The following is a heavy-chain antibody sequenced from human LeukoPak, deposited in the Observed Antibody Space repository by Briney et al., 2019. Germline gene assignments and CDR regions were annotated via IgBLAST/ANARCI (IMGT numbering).Heavy chain of an antibody. CDR3: ASLAHCGGDCYSTDAFDI. D-gene: IGHD2-21*02. V-gene: IGHV4-4*08. CDR1: GGSISSYY. J-gene: IGHJ3*02. Sequence: SETLSLTCTVSGGSISSYYWSWIRQPPGKGLEWIGYIYTSGSTNYNPSLKSRVTMSVDTSKNQFSLKLSSVTAADTAVYYCASLAHCGGDCYSTDAFDIWGQGTMVTVSS. CDR2: IYTSGST.